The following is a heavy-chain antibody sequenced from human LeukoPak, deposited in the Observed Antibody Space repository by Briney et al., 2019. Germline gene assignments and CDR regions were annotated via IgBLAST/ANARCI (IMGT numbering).Heavy chain of an antibody. D-gene: IGHD5-24*01. CDR3: VRDIQTSCVEFDY. CDR1: GFTLRSYW. Sequence: GGSLRLSCEVSGFTLRSYWMHWVRQAPGKGLVWVSRINSVGTSTSYADSVKGRFTISRDNAKNTLYLQMNSLRAEDTAVYYCVRDIQTSCVEFDYWGQGTLVTVSS. CDR2: INSVGTST. V-gene: IGHV3-74*01. J-gene: IGHJ4*02.